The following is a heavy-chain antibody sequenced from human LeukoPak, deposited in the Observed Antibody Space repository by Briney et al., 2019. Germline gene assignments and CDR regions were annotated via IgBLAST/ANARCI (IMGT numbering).Heavy chain of an antibody. J-gene: IGHJ6*02. CDR1: GFTFSSYW. CDR3: ARERVAVAGTRYYYGMDV. D-gene: IGHD6-19*01. Sequence: GGSLRLSCAASGFTFSSYWMSWVRQAPGKGPEWVANIKQDESEKYYVDSVKGRFTISRDNAKNSLYLQMNSLRAEDTAVYYCARERVAVAGTRYYYGMDVWGQGTTVTVSS. CDR2: IKQDESEK. V-gene: IGHV3-7*01.